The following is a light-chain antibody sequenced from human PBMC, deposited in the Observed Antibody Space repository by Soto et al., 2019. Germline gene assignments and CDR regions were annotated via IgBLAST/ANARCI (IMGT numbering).Light chain of an antibody. CDR1: QGIGDT. CDR3: QQYDILPIT. V-gene: IGKV3-15*01. Sequence: EIVMTQSPAPLSVSPGEGATLSCRASQGIGDTLAWYQQKPGQTPRLIIYDTSIRAAGVPARFSGSRSGADFTFTITSLQPEDIATYYCQQYDILPITLGGGTKVDIK. CDR2: DTS. J-gene: IGKJ4*01.